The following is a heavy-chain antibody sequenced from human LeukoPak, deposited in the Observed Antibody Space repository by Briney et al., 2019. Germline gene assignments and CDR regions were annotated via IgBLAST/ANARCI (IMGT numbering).Heavy chain of an antibody. Sequence: GGSLRLSCAASGFTFSSYGMHWVRQAPGKGLEWVAFIRYDGSNKYYADSVKGRFTISRDNSKNTLYLQMNSLRAEDTAVYYCAKQQWLVNYYYYMDVWGKGTTVTVSS. D-gene: IGHD6-19*01. CDR3: AKQQWLVNYYYYMDV. J-gene: IGHJ6*03. CDR1: GFTFSSYG. CDR2: IRYDGSNK. V-gene: IGHV3-30*02.